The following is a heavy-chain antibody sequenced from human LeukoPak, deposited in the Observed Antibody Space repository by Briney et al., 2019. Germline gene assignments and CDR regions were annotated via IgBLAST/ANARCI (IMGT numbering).Heavy chain of an antibody. CDR3: AKDMIVVVATAREYFDS. V-gene: IGHV3-53*01. D-gene: IGHD2-15*01. CDR1: GLTVSSNY. Sequence: PGGSLRLSCAVSGLTVSSNYMSWVRQAPGTGLEWVSVIYSGGNTYYADSVKGRFSISRDNSKNTVYLQMNRLRAEDTAVYFCAKDMIVVVATAREYFDSWGQGTLVTVSS. CDR2: IYSGGNT. J-gene: IGHJ4*02.